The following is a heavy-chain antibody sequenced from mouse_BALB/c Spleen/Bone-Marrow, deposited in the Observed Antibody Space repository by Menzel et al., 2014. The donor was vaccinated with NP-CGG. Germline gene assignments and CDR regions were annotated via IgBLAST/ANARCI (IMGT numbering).Heavy chain of an antibody. D-gene: IGHD1-2*01. CDR2: ISSGGSYT. CDR1: GFTSSSYA. J-gene: IGHJ4*01. Sequence: EVMLVESGGGLVKPGGSLKLSCAASGFTSSSYAMSWVRQSPEKRLEWVAEISSGGSYTYYPDTVTGRFTISRDNAKNTLYLEMSSLRSEDTAMYYCARDHYGYYTMDYCGQRTSVTVSS. CDR3: ARDHYGYYTMDY. V-gene: IGHV5-9-4*01.